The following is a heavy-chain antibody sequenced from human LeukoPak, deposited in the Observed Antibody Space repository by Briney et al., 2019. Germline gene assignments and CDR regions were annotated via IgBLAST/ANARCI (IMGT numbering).Heavy chain of an antibody. CDR3: AKRNFRYYYMDV. Sequence: LGGSLRLSCAASGFTFDDYAMHWVRQAPGKGLEWVSLISWDGGSTYYADSVKGRFTISRDNSKNSLYLQMNSLRAEDTALYYCAKRNFRYYYMDVWGKGTTVTVSS. CDR1: GFTFDDYA. J-gene: IGHJ6*03. D-gene: IGHD3-3*01. CDR2: ISWDGGST. V-gene: IGHV3-43D*03.